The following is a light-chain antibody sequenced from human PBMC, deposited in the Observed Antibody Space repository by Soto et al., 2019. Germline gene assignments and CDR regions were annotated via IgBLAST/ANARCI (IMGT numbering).Light chain of an antibody. CDR3: SSYTTSNTRQIV. CDR1: SSDVGGYNY. V-gene: IGLV2-14*03. J-gene: IGLJ1*01. Sequence: SALTQPASVSGSPGQSITISCTGTSSDVGGYNYVSWYQHHPGKAPKLIIYDVTNRPSGVSNPFSGSKSGNTASLTISGLQPEDEADYYCSSYTTSNTRQIVFGTGT. CDR2: DVT.